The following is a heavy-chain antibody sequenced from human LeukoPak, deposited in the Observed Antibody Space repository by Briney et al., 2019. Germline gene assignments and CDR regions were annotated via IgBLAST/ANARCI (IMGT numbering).Heavy chain of an antibody. V-gene: IGHV4-34*01. J-gene: IGHJ6*03. CDR1: GGSFSSYY. D-gene: IGHD6-6*01. Sequence: PSETLSLTCAVYGGSFSSYYWSWIRQPPGKGLEWIGEINHSGSTNYNPSLKSRVAISVDTSKNQFSLKLSSVTAADTAVYYCARVRMGIAARAGFHYYMDVWGKGTTVTVSS. CDR3: ARVRMGIAARAGFHYYMDV. CDR2: INHSGST.